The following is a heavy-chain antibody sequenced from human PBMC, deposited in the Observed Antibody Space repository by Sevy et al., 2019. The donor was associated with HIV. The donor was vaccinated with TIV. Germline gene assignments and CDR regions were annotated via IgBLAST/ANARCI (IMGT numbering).Heavy chain of an antibody. D-gene: IGHD4-17*01. V-gene: IGHV3-7*01. J-gene: IGHJ4*02. CDR1: GFTFSSYW. CDR2: IKQDGSEK. CDR3: ARDGGNDYGDVDY. Sequence: GGSLRLSCAASGFTFSSYWMSWVRQAPGKGLEWVANIKQDGSEKYYVDSVKGRFTISRDNAKNSLYLQMNSLRAEDTAVYYCARDGGNDYGDVDYWGQGTLVTVSS.